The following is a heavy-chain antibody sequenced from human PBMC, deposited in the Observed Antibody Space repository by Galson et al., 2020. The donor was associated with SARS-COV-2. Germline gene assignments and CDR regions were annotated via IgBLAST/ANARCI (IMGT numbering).Heavy chain of an antibody. Sequence: GSLRLSCAASGFTVSRNYMRWVRQAPGKGLELVSDIYVGGDTFYADPVKGRFTISRDSLKNTLYLQINSLKAEDTAVYYCEGAPRGYDYGMDVWGQGTTVTVSS. CDR2: IYVGGDT. CDR1: GFTVSRNY. V-gene: IGHV3-53*05. CDR3: EGAPRGYDYGMDV. J-gene: IGHJ6*02. D-gene: IGHD3-10*01.